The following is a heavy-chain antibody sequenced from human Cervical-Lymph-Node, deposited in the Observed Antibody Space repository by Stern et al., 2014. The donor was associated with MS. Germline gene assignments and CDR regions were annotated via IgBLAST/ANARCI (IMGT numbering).Heavy chain of an antibody. CDR3: ARDKMHAFDY. V-gene: IGHV1-18*01. CDR1: GYTFTTYG. D-gene: IGHD2-8*01. CDR2: ISADSGNT. Sequence: QVQLVQSGTEVKKPGASVLVSCKASGYTFTTYGITWVRQAPGQGLEWMGWISADSGNTKYAQKFQDRVTTTRDTTTGTAYMEVRSLRSEDTAVYYCARDKMHAFDYWGQGTQVTVPS. J-gene: IGHJ4*02.